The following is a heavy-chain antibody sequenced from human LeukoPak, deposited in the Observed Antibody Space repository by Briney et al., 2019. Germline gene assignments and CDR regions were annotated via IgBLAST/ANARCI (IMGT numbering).Heavy chain of an antibody. D-gene: IGHD5-12*01. J-gene: IGHJ6*04. CDR2: MIPMYGTS. V-gene: IGHV1-69*06. CDR3: AIAQNNHGYVYFGMDV. Sequence: SVKVSYRASGDTFNSHALSWVRQAPGQGLEWMGAMIPMYGTSNYTQKFQGRVAIIADKSTSTAYMQLNSLTSEDTAVYYCAIAQNNHGYVYFGMDVWGKGTTVTGFS. CDR1: GDTFNSHA.